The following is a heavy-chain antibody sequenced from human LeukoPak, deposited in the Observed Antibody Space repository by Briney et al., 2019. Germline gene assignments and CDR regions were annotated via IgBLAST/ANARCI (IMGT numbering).Heavy chain of an antibody. CDR1: GYTFTSYG. CDR3: ARDLRLYYYDSSGYRPFDY. V-gene: IGHV1-18*01. CDR2: ISAYNGNT. Sequence: ASVKVSCKASGYTFTSYGIGWVRQAPGQGLEWMGWISAYNGNTNYAQKLQGRVTMTTDTSTSTAYMELRSLRSDDTAVYYCARDLRLYYYDSSGYRPFDYWGQGTLVTVSS. D-gene: IGHD3-22*01. J-gene: IGHJ4*02.